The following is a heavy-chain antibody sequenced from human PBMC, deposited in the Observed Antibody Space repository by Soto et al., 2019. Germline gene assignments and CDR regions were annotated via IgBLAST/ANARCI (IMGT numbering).Heavy chain of an antibody. CDR2: IYSGGST. V-gene: IGHV3-66*01. CDR3: ARDTLEPLLYYYYMDV. Sequence: GGSLRLSCAASGFTVSSNYMSWVRQAPGKGLEWVSVIYSGGSTYYADSVKGRFTISRDNSKNTLYLQMNSLRAEDTAVYYCARDTLEPLLYYYYMDVWGKGTTVTVSS. J-gene: IGHJ6*03. CDR1: GFTVSSNY.